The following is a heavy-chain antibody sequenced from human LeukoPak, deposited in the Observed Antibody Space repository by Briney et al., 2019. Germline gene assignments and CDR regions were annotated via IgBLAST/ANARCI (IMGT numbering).Heavy chain of an antibody. V-gene: IGHV3-23*01. Sequence: GGSLRLSCAASGFTFSSYAMSWVRQAPGKGLERVSAIRGSGGSTYYADSVRGRYTISRDNSKNTVYLQMHSLRAEDTAVYYCAKTTIGYSSGRYPGWPVDYWGQGTLVTVSS. CDR1: GFTFSSYA. D-gene: IGHD6-19*01. J-gene: IGHJ4*02. CDR3: AKTTIGYSSGRYPGWPVDY. CDR2: IRGSGGST.